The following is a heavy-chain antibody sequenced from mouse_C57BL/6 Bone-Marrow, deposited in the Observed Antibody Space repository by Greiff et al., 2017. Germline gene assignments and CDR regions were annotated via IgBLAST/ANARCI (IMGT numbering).Heavy chain of an antibody. Sequence: VQLQQSGPELVKPGASVKISCKASGYAFSSSWMNWVKQRPGKGLEWIGRSYPGDGDTNYNGKFKGKATLTADKSSSTAYMQLSSLTSEDSAVYFCARGDYSYAMDYWGQGTSVTVSS. CDR2: SYPGDGDT. CDR3: ARGDYSYAMDY. J-gene: IGHJ4*01. D-gene: IGHD2-12*01. V-gene: IGHV1-82*01. CDR1: GYAFSSSW.